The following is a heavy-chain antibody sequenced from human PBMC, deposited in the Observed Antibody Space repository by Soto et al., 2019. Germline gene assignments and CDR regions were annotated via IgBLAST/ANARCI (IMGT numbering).Heavy chain of an antibody. Sequence: EVQLLESGGGLVQPGGSLRLSCAASGFTFSSYAMSWVRQAPGKGLEWVSSISGSGGSTYYADSVKGRFTISRDNSKNKLYLQMNSMRAEDTAVYYCAKYVGAGGFDYWGQGTLVTVSS. J-gene: IGHJ4*02. CDR2: ISGSGGST. CDR3: AKYVGAGGFDY. V-gene: IGHV3-23*01. CDR1: GFTFSSYA. D-gene: IGHD1-26*01.